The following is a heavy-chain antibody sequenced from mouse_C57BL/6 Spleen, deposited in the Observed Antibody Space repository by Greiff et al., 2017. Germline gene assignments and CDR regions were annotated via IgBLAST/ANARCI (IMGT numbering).Heavy chain of an antibody. V-gene: IGHV5-9-1*02. Sequence: EVKLVESGEGLVKPGGSLKLSYAASGFTFSSYAMSWVRQTPEKRLEWVAYISSGGDYIYYADTVKGRFTISRDNARNTLYLQMSSLKSEDTAMYYCTRVGFGFDYWGQGTTLTVSS. J-gene: IGHJ2*01. CDR3: TRVGFGFDY. CDR2: ISSGGDYI. CDR1: GFTFSSYA.